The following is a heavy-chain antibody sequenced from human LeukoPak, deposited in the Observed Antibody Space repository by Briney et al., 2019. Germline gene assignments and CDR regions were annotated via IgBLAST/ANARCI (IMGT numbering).Heavy chain of an antibody. J-gene: IGHJ4*02. CDR2: ISRNSGSI. V-gene: IGHV3-9*01. D-gene: IGHD3-22*01. CDR3: AKDITSYYYDSSGSLFDY. Sequence: QTGGSLRLSCAASGFTFDDYAMHWVWQAPGKGLEWVSGISRNSGSIGYADSVKGRFTISRDNAKNSLYLQMNSLRAEDTALYYCAKDITSYYYDSSGSLFDYWGQGTLVTVSS. CDR1: GFTFDDYA.